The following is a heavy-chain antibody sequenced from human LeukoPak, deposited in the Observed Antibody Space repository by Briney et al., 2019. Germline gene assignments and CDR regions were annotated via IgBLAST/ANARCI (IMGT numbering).Heavy chain of an antibody. CDR2: ISGSGGST. J-gene: IGHJ4*02. CDR1: GFTFSSYA. Sequence: GGSLRLSCAASGFTFSSYAMSWVRQAPGKGLEWVSAISGSGGSTYYADSVKGRFTISRDSSKNTLYLQMNSLRAEDTAVYYCARDRYGSSSPFDYWGQGTLVTVSS. V-gene: IGHV3-23*01. CDR3: ARDRYGSSSPFDY. D-gene: IGHD6-6*01.